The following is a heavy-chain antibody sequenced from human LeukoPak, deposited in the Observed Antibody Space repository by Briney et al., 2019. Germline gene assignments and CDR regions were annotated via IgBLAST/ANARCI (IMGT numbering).Heavy chain of an antibody. D-gene: IGHD6-13*01. CDR3: AKDHSQAKYSITWKFDP. CDR2: ISSSSSTI. V-gene: IGHV3-48*01. Sequence: GGSLRLSCAASGFTFSSYSMNWVRQAPGKGLEWVSYISSSSSTIYHADSVKGRFTISRDNSKNTLYLQMNSLRAEDTALYYCAKDHSQAKYSITWKFDPWGQGTLVTVSS. CDR1: GFTFSSYS. J-gene: IGHJ5*02.